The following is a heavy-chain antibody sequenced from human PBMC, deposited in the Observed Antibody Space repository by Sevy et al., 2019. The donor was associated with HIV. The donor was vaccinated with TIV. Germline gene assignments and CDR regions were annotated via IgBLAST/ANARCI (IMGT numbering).Heavy chain of an antibody. CDR1: EFTFSTYA. CDR2: VSSDGSEI. CDR3: ARDQLGSIDY. V-gene: IGHV3-30-3*01. Sequence: GGSLRLSCAVSEFTFSTYAMHWVRQAPGKGLECVAIVSSDGSEINNADSVKGRFTISRDNSRNTLYLQMNSLRTEDTALYYCARDQLGSIDYWGQGTLVTVSS. J-gene: IGHJ4*02. D-gene: IGHD7-27*01.